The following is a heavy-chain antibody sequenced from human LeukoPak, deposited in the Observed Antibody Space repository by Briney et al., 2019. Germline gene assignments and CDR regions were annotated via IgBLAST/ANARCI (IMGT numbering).Heavy chain of an antibody. J-gene: IGHJ4*02. CDR3: ARQGKITMVRGVIE. V-gene: IGHV4-4*09. CDR2: IYTSGST. CDR1: GGSISSYY. D-gene: IGHD3-10*01. Sequence: SETLSLTCTVSGGSISSYYWSWIRQPPGKGLEWIGYIYTSGSTNYNPSLKSQVTISVDTSKNQFSLKLSSVTAADTAVYYCARQGKITMVRGVIEWGQGTLVTVSS.